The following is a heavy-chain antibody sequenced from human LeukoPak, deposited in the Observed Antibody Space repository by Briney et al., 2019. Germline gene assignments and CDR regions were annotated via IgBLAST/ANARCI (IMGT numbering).Heavy chain of an antibody. CDR3: ARGTSWPPYFFDY. D-gene: IGHD6-13*01. CDR1: GYTFTNFG. CDR2: ISAYNGNT. Sequence: ASVKVSCKTSGYTFTNFGVTWVRQAPGQGLEWMRWISAYNGNTNYAQNLQGRVTMTTDTSTSTAYMELRSLRSDDTAVYYCARGTSWPPYFFDYWGQGTLVTVSS. J-gene: IGHJ4*02. V-gene: IGHV1-18*01.